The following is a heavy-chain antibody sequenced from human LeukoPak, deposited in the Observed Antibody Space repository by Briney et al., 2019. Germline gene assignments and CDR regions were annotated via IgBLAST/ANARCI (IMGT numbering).Heavy chain of an antibody. Sequence: SETLSLTCTVSGGSISSHFWSWIRQPPGKGLEWIGSIYYSGSTYYNPSLKSRVTISVDTSKNQFSLKLSSVTAADTAVYYCASYDFWSGYPSPWGQGTLVTVSS. CDR3: ASYDFWSGYPSP. CDR1: GGSISSHF. J-gene: IGHJ5*02. V-gene: IGHV4-39*01. CDR2: IYYSGST. D-gene: IGHD3-3*01.